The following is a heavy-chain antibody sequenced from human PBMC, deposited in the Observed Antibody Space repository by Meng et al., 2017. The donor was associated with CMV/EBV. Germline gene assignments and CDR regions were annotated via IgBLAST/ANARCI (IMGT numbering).Heavy chain of an antibody. CDR1: GFTFDDYA. D-gene: IGHD1-26*01. CDR2: FSWNSGSI. Sequence: SLKISCAASGFTFDDYAMHWVRQAPGKGLEWVSGFSWNSGSIGYADSVKGRFTISRDNAKNSLYLQMNSLRAEDMALYYCAKANHHVGAHAFDIWGQGTMVTVSS. J-gene: IGHJ3*02. V-gene: IGHV3-9*03. CDR3: AKANHHVGAHAFDI.